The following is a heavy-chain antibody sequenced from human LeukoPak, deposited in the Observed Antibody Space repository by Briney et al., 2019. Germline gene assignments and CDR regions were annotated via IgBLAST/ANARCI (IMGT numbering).Heavy chain of an antibody. D-gene: IGHD2-21*01. Sequence: SETLSLTRTVSGGSISSYYWSWIRQPPGKGLEWIGYIYYSGSTYYNASLRSRVTILVDTSKNQFSLKLSSVTAADTAVYYCARVMVVNSNWFDPWGQGTLVTVSS. J-gene: IGHJ5*02. V-gene: IGHV4-59*08. CDR2: IYYSGST. CDR1: GGSISSYY. CDR3: ARVMVVNSNWFDP.